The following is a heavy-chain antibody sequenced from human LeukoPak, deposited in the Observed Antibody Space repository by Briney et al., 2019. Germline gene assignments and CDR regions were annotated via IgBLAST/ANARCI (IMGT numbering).Heavy chain of an antibody. CDR3: ARGSRSSKKISNWFDP. V-gene: IGHV6-1*01. J-gene: IGHJ5*02. CDR1: GDTVSSNSAA. Sequence: SQTLSLTCALSGDTVSSNSAAWSWIRQSPSRGLEWLGRTYYRSKWYNDYAVSVRSRITINSDTSKNQFSLQLNSVTPEDTAVYYCARGSRSSKKISNWFDPWGQGTLVTVSS. D-gene: IGHD6-6*01. CDR2: TYYRSKWYN.